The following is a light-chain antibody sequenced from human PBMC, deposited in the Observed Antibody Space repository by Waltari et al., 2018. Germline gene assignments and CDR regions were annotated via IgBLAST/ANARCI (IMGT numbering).Light chain of an antibody. CDR3: SSYAGSNNLV. Sequence: QSALTQPPSASGSPGQSVTISCTGTSNDVAGYNSCSWYQQPQRSASWYQQPPGKAPQLMIYEVTKRHSGVPDRFSGSKSGSTASLTVSGLQPEDEAEYYCSSYAGSNNLVFGGGTKLTVL. J-gene: IGLJ2*01. V-gene: IGLV2-8*01. CDR1: SNDVAGYNS. CDR2: EVT.